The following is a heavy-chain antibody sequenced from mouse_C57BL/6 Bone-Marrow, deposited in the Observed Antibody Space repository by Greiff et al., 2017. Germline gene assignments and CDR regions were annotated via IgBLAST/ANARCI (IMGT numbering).Heavy chain of an antibody. D-gene: IGHD1-1*01. CDR1: GYTFTSYW. Sequence: QVQLQQPGAELVKPGASVKMSCKASGYTFTSYWITWVKQRPGQGLEWIGDIYPGSGSTNYNEKFKSKATLTVDTSSSTAYMQLSSLTSEDSAVYYCARVITTVVAHWYFDVWGTGTTVTVSS. CDR3: ARVITTVVAHWYFDV. CDR2: IYPGSGST. V-gene: IGHV1-55*01. J-gene: IGHJ1*03.